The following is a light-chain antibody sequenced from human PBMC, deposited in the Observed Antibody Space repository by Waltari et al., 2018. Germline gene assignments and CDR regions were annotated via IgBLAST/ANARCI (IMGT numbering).Light chain of an antibody. CDR2: EAS. J-gene: IGKJ4*01. Sequence: DIQMTQSPSPLSASVGDRVTITCRASDSIIRRLAWYQQKPGKAPKLLIYEASTLERGVPSRFSGSGSGTEFTLTVSSLQPDDFATYYCQQYYTYSLTFGGGTKIKI. CDR3: QQYYTYSLT. V-gene: IGKV1-5*03. CDR1: DSIIRR.